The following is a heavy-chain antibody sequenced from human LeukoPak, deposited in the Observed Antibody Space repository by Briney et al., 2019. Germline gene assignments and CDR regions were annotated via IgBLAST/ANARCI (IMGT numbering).Heavy chain of an antibody. CDR3: AREYYDFWSGYLRVRGYYFDY. CDR1: GFTFAKYA. CDR2: IWYDGSNK. J-gene: IGHJ4*02. V-gene: IGHV3-33*08. Sequence: GGSLRLSCAASGFTFAKYAMTWVRQAPGKGLEWVAVIWYDGSNKYYADSVKGRFTISRDNSKNTLYLQMNSLRAEDTAVYYCAREYYDFWSGYLRVRGYYFDYWGQGTLVTVSS. D-gene: IGHD3-3*01.